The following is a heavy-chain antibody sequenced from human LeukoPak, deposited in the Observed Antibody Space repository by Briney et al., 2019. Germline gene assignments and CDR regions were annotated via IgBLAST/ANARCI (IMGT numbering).Heavy chain of an antibody. Sequence: PSETLSLTCTVSGGSISAYYWSWIRQPPGKGLEWIGYISYSGSTKYNPSLKSRVTISVDTSKNQFSLKLSSVTAADTAVYYCARYAMATIQFFDYWGQGTLFTVSS. CDR1: GGSISAYY. J-gene: IGHJ4*02. CDR3: ARYAMATIQFFDY. V-gene: IGHV4-59*01. D-gene: IGHD5-24*01. CDR2: ISYSGST.